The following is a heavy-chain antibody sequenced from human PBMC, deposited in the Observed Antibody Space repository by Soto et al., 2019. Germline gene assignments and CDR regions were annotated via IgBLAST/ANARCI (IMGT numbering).Heavy chain of an antibody. CDR1: GYTFTSYA. D-gene: IGHD1-26*01. Sequence: QVQLVQSGAEVKKPGASVKVSCKASGYTFTSYAMHWVRQAPGQRLEWMGWINPGNGNTKYSQKFQGRVTITRDTSASTAYMELSSLRSEDTAVYYCARVGRQTDAFDIWGQGTMVTVSS. CDR3: ARVGRQTDAFDI. V-gene: IGHV1-3*01. J-gene: IGHJ3*02. CDR2: INPGNGNT.